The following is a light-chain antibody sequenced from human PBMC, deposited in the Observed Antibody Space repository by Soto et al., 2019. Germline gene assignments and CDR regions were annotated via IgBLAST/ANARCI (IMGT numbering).Light chain of an antibody. Sequence: QSALTQPASVSGSPGQSITISCTRTSSDIGAYNFVSWFQHHPGKAPKLMIYEVSNRPSGVSDRFSGSKSDNTASLTISGLQAEDEADYYCTSFTNSNTWVFGGGTKLTVL. CDR1: SSDIGAYNF. V-gene: IGLV2-14*01. CDR2: EVS. J-gene: IGLJ3*02. CDR3: TSFTNSNTWV.